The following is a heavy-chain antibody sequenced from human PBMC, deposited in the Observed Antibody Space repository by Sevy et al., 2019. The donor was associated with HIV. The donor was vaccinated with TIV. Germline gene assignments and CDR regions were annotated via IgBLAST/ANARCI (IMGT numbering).Heavy chain of an antibody. CDR3: ARAGDIVEVVAHYGMDV. Sequence: GGSLRLSCAASEFIFISYAMSWVRQAPGKGLEWVAVIWYDGINKYYGDSVKGRFTNSRDNSKNTVYLQMNSLRAEDTAVYYCARAGDIVEVVAHYGMDVWGQGTTVTVSS. D-gene: IGHD2-15*01. CDR1: EFIFISYA. CDR2: IWYDGINK. V-gene: IGHV3-33*08. J-gene: IGHJ6*02.